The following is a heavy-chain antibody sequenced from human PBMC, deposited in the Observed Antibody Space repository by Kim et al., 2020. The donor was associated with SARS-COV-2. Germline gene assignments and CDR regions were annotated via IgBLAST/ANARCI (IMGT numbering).Heavy chain of an antibody. CDR2: ISYDGSNK. CDR1: GFTFSSYG. D-gene: IGHD5-12*01. CDR3: LGSQFDY. Sequence: GGSLRLSCAASGFTFSSYGMHWVRQAPGKGLEWVAVISYDGSNKYYADSVKGRFTISRDNSKNTLYLQMNSLRAEDTAVYYCLGSQFDYWGQGTLVTVSS. J-gene: IGHJ4*02. V-gene: IGHV3-33*05.